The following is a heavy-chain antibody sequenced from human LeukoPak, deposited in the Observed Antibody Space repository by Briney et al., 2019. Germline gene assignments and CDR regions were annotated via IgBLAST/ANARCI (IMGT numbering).Heavy chain of an antibody. Sequence: SETLSLTCAVYGGSLSGYYWSWIRQSPGKGLEWIGEVSHRGRTNYNASLKSRVTISVDTSKNQFSLRLSYVTAADTAVYHCAREMATDRGGFDYWGQGILVTVSS. CDR2: VSHRGRT. CDR1: GGSLSGYY. V-gene: IGHV4-34*01. CDR3: AREMATDRGGFDY. J-gene: IGHJ4*02. D-gene: IGHD5-24*01.